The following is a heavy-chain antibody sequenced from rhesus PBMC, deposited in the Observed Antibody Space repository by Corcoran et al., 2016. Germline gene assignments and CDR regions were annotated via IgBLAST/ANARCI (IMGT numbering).Heavy chain of an antibody. CDR2: ISESGGTI. CDR1: GFTFSSYE. J-gene: IGHJ6*01. Sequence: DVQLVESGGGLVKPGGSLRLSCVASGFTFSSYEMHWVRQAPGKGLDLVSVISESGGTIYYADSVKCRFHISRENAKNSLCLQMNSLRDEDTAVYYCTRAGRYSGYGLDSWGQGVVVTVSS. CDR3: TRAGRYSGYGLDS. V-gene: IGHV3-100*02. D-gene: IGHD5-24*01.